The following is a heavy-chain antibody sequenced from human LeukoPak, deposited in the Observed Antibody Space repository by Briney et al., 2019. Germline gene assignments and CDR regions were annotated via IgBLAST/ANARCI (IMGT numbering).Heavy chain of an antibody. CDR3: ARGTIYYDFWSGLLDV. CDR1: GGSISSSSYY. V-gene: IGHV4-39*07. Sequence: SETLSLTCTVSGGSISSSSYYWGWIRQPPGKGLEWIGSIYYSGSTCYNPSLKSRVTMSVDTSKNQFSLKLSSVTAADTAVYYCARGTIYYDFWSGLLDVWGKGTTVTVSS. CDR2: IYYSGST. D-gene: IGHD3-3*01. J-gene: IGHJ6*04.